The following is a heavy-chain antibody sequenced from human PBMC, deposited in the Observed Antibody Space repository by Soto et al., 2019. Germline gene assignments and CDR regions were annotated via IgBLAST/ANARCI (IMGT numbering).Heavy chain of an antibody. J-gene: IGHJ6*02. CDR3: ARTRVGGASYPYFYYYGMDV. CDR1: GGTFSSYA. Sequence: ASVKVSCKASGGTFSSYAISWVRQAPGQGLEWMGGIIPIFGTANYAQKFQGRVTITADESTSTAYMELSSLRSEDTAVYYCARTRVGGASYPYFYYYGMDVWGQGTTVTVSS. CDR2: IIPIFGTA. V-gene: IGHV1-69*13. D-gene: IGHD2-21*01.